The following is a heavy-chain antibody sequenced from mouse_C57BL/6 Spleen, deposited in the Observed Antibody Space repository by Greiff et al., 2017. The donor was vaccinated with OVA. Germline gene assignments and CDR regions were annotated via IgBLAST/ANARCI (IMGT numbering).Heavy chain of an antibody. CDR1: GYTFTSYW. CDR2: TDTSDSIT. CDR3: ARGLLRYYFDY. J-gene: IGHJ2*01. V-gene: IGHV1-69*01. D-gene: IGHD1-1*01. Sequence: QVQLQQPGAELVMPGASVKLSCKASGYTFTSYWMHWVKPRPGQGLEWIGATDTSDSITNYNQKVKGKSTLTVDKSSSTAYMQLSSLTSEDSAGDCCARGLLRYYFDYWGQGTTLTVSS.